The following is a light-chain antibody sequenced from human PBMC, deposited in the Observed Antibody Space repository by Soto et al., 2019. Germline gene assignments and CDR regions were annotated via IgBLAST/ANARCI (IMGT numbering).Light chain of an antibody. CDR2: EVS. V-gene: IGLV2-14*01. CDR1: SSDVGLYNY. Sequence: QSALTQPASVSGSPGQSITISCTGTSSDVGLYNYVSWYQQHPGTVPKLMIYEVSNRPSGVSNRFSGSKSGNTASLTISGLQAEDEANYYCSSYTTTSPVIFGGGTKVTVL. CDR3: SSYTTTSPVI. J-gene: IGLJ2*01.